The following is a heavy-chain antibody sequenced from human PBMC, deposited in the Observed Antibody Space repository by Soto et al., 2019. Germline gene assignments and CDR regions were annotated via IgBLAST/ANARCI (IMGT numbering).Heavy chain of an antibody. Sequence: GGSLRLSCAASGFTFSSYAMSWVRQAPGKGLEWVSAISGSGGSTYYADSVKGRFTISRDNSKNTLYLQMNSLRAEDTAVYYCATPRSSSWYSRGNGYYYGMDVWGQGTTVTVSS. V-gene: IGHV3-23*01. CDR2: ISGSGGST. D-gene: IGHD6-13*01. J-gene: IGHJ6*02. CDR1: GFTFSSYA. CDR3: ATPRSSSWYSRGNGYYYGMDV.